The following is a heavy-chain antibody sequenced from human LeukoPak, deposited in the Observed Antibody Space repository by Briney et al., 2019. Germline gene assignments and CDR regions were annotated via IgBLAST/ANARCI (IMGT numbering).Heavy chain of an antibody. Sequence: GGSLRLSCAASGFTFSSYAMSWVRQAPGKGLEWLSYISGSSSGSPSIIHYAESVKGRFTISRDNAKNSLHLQMDSLSAEDTAVYYCGRDFWSGYYTEDWGQGALVIVSS. CDR1: GFTFSSYA. J-gene: IGHJ4*02. V-gene: IGHV3-48*04. CDR2: ISGSSSGSPSII. CDR3: GRDFWSGYYTED. D-gene: IGHD3-3*01.